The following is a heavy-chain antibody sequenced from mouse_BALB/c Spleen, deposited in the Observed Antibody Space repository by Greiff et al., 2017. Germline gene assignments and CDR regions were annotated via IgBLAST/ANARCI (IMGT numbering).Heavy chain of an antibody. CDR3: ARGGGPFAY. J-gene: IGHJ3*01. CDR2: IFPGTGTT. CDR1: GYTFTSYW. Sequence: QVQLQQSGAELVKPGASVKLSCKTSGYTFTSYWIQWVKQRPGQGLGWIGEIFPGTGTTYYNEKFKGKATLTIDTSSSTAYMQLSSLTSEDSAVYFCARGGGPFAYWGQGTLVTVSA. V-gene: IGHV1S132*01.